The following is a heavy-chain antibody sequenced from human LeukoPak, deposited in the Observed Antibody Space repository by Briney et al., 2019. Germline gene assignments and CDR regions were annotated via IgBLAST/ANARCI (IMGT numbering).Heavy chain of an antibody. Sequence: GGSLTLSCAASGFTVSNDYMAWVRQAPGRGLEWVSLIYGDGTTFYTDSVKGRFTISRDNAKNSLYLQMNSLRAEDTAVYYCAVRWFGELSWGQGTLVTVSS. V-gene: IGHV3-66*01. D-gene: IGHD3-10*01. CDR1: GFTVSNDY. J-gene: IGHJ4*02. CDR2: IYGDGTT. CDR3: AVRWFGELS.